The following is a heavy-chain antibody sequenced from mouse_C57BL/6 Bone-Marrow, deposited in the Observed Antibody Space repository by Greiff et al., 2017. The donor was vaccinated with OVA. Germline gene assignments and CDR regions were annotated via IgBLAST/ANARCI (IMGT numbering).Heavy chain of an antibody. CDR3: ARSYLSWFAD. D-gene: IGHD5-5*01. Sequence: VKLVESGAELARPGASVKLSCKASGYTFTSYGISWVKQRTGQGLAWIGELSPRSGNTYYNEKFKGKATRTADKSSSTAYMELRSLTSEDSAVYFCARSYLSWFADWGQGTLVTVSA. V-gene: IGHV1-81*01. CDR1: GYTFTSYG. J-gene: IGHJ3*01. CDR2: LSPRSGNT.